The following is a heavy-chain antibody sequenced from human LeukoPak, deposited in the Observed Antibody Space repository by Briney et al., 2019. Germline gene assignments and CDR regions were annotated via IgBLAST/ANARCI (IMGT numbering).Heavy chain of an antibody. D-gene: IGHD3-22*01. V-gene: IGHV4-59*01. CDR3: ARENDSSGYYYDY. CDR1: GGSISTYY. CDR2: IYYSGST. Sequence: PLETLSLTCTVSGGSISTYYWSWIRQPPGKGLEWIGYIYYSGSTNYNPSLKSRVTISVDTSKNQFFLKLSSVTAADTAVYYCARENDSSGYYYDYWGQGTLVTVSS. J-gene: IGHJ4*02.